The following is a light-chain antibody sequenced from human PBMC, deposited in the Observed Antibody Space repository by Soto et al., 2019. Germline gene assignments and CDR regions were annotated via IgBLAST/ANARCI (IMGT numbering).Light chain of an antibody. CDR1: QSVGSN. CDR2: GAS. J-gene: IGKJ4*01. CDR3: QQYNVWPLT. V-gene: IGKV3-15*01. Sequence: EIVMTQSAATLSVSPGERATFSCRPSQSVGSNLAWYQQKPGQAPRLLIYGASTRATGIPARFSGSGSGTEFTLTISSLQSEDFAVYYCQQYNVWPLTFGGGTKVEIE.